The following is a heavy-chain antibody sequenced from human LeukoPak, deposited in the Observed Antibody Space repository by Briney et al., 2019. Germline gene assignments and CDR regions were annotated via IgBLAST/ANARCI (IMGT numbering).Heavy chain of an antibody. CDR1: GGSISSGSYY. Sequence: SQTLSLTCIVSGGSISSGSYYWSWIRQPAGKGLEWIGRIYTSGSTNYNPSLKSRVTISVDTSKNQFSLKLSSVTAADTAVYYCARHTRITMVRGVIIRTRGFDYWGQGTLVTVSS. CDR3: ARHTRITMVRGVIIRTRGFDY. J-gene: IGHJ4*02. V-gene: IGHV4-61*02. D-gene: IGHD3-10*01. CDR2: IYTSGST.